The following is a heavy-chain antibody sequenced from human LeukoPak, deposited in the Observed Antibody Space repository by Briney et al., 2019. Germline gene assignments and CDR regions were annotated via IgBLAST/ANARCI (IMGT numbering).Heavy chain of an antibody. Sequence: SETLSLTCTVSGSGYSISGGYYWGWIRQPPGKGLEWIGSIYHTGSTYYNPSLKSRATISVDTSKNQFSLKLKSVTAADTAVYYCAGQFDSSGSYFYWGQGTLVTVSS. CDR3: AGQFDSSGSYFY. CDR2: IYHTGST. D-gene: IGHD3-22*01. J-gene: IGHJ4*02. CDR1: GSGYSISGGYY. V-gene: IGHV4-38-2*02.